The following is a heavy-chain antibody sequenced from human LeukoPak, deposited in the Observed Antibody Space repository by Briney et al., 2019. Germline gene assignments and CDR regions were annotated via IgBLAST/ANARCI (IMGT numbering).Heavy chain of an antibody. CDR3: ARVLGAPGGDYNFDY. Sequence: PSETLSLTCTVSGGSISSYYWSWIRQPAGKGLEWIGRIYTSGSTNYNPSLKSRVTISVDTSKNQFSLKLSSVTAADTAVYYCARVLGAPGGDYNFDYWGQGTLVTVSS. J-gene: IGHJ4*02. V-gene: IGHV4-4*07. CDR2: IYTSGST. D-gene: IGHD4-17*01. CDR1: GGSISSYY.